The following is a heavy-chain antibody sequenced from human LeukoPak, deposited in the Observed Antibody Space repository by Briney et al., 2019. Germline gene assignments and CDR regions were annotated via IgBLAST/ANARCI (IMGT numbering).Heavy chain of an antibody. CDR3: ARSPRWCCSGGSCYSHAFDS. V-gene: IGHV1-69*13. Sequence: GASVKRSCTASGRTFSRYAISWVRQAPGQGLEWIRGVIPIFGGANYAQKLQGRVTITADESTRTAYMELSSLRPDDTAVHYCARSPRWCCSGGSCYSHAFDSWGQGTKVTVSS. CDR1: GRTFSRYA. J-gene: IGHJ3*02. CDR2: VIPIFGGA. D-gene: IGHD2-15*01.